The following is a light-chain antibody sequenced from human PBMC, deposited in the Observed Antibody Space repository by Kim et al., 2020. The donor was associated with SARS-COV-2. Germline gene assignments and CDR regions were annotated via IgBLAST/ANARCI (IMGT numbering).Light chain of an antibody. V-gene: IGLV6-57*03. CDR3: QSYDSSSWV. CDR1: SGSIASNS. Sequence: NFMLTQPHSVSESPGKTVTISCTRSSGSIASNSVQWYQQRPGSAPTTVIYEDNQRPSGVPDRFSGSIDSSSNSASLTISGLKTEDEADYYCQSYDSSSWVFGGGTQLTVL. CDR2: EDN. J-gene: IGLJ3*02.